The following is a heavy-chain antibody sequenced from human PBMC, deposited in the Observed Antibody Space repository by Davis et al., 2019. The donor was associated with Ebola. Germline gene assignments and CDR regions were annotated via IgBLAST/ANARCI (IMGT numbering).Heavy chain of an antibody. Sequence: PSETLSLTCTVSGGSISSYYWSWIRQPPGKGLEWIGYIYYSGSTNYNPSLKSRVTISVDTSKNQFSLKLSSVTAADTAVHCCARHSGSTPPFYYGMDVWGQGTTVTVSS. CDR2: IYYSGST. D-gene: IGHD3-10*01. CDR1: GGSISSYY. CDR3: ARHSGSTPPFYYGMDV. V-gene: IGHV4-59*08. J-gene: IGHJ6*02.